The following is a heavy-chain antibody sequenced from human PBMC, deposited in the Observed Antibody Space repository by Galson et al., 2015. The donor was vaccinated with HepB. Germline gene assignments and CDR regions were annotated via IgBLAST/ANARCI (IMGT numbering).Heavy chain of an antibody. CDR3: ARARRMYCGGDCYSGWFDP. V-gene: IGHV4-30-4*01. J-gene: IGHJ5*02. CDR1: GGSISSGDYY. Sequence: LSLTCTVSGGSISSGDYYWSWIRQPPGKGLEWIGYIYCSGSTYYNPSLKSRVTISVDTSKNQFSLKLSSVTAADTAVYYCARARRMYCGGDCYSGWFDPWGQGTLVTVSS. CDR2: IYCSGST. D-gene: IGHD2-21*01.